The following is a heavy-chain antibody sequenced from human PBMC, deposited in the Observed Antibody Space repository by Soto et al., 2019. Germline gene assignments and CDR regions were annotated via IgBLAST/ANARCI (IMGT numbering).Heavy chain of an antibody. V-gene: IGHV3-21*01. J-gene: IGHJ4*02. CDR1: GFTFSRYS. CDR3: ARVYDNYFEY. CDR2: ISSSNYI. Sequence: GGSLRLSCAASGFTFSRYSMNWVRQAPGKGLEWVSSISSSNYIYYADSVKGRFTISRDNAKNSLYLQMNSLRAEDTAVYYCARVYDNYFEYWGQGALVTVSS. D-gene: IGHD1-1*01.